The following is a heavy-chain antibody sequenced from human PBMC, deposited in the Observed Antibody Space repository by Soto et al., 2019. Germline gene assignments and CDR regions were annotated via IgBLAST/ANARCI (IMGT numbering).Heavy chain of an antibody. Sequence: VQLVESGGGLIQPGGSLRLSCAASGFTFSSSDMNWVRQAPGKGLEWVSLIFSGGSTSYADSVKGRFTISRDNSNNMLYLQMSSLRAEDTAVYYCATRPLLPGAPWGQGTVVTVSS. D-gene: IGHD3-22*01. CDR3: ATRPLLPGAP. J-gene: IGHJ3*01. CDR1: GFTFSSSD. V-gene: IGHV3-53*01. CDR2: IFSGGST.